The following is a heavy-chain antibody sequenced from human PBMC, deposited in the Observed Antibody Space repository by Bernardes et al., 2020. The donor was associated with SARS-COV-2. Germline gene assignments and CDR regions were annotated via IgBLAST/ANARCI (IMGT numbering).Heavy chain of an antibody. V-gene: IGHV3-7*01. J-gene: IGHJ5*02. Sequence: GGSRRLSCAAAGFTFSSYWMSWVRQAPGKGLEWVANIKQDGSEKYYVDSVKGRFTISRDNAKNSLYLQMNSLRAEDTAVYYCASDSSGGFDPWGQGTLVTVSS. CDR3: ASDSSGGFDP. D-gene: IGHD2-15*01. CDR2: IKQDGSEK. CDR1: GFTFSSYW.